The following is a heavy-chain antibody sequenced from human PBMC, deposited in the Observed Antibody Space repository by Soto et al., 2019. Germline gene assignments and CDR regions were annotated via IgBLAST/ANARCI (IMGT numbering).Heavy chain of an antibody. CDR3: AKDIAVAHYYYYYGMDG. D-gene: IGHD6-19*01. CDR2: ISYDGSNK. V-gene: IGHV3-30*18. CDR1: GFTFSSYG. J-gene: IGHJ6*02. Sequence: HPGGSLRLSCAASGFTFSSYGMHWVRQAPGKGLEWVAVISYDGSNKYYADSVKGRSTISRDNSKNTLYLQMNSLRAEDTAVYYCAKDIAVAHYYYYYGMDGWGQGTTVTVSS.